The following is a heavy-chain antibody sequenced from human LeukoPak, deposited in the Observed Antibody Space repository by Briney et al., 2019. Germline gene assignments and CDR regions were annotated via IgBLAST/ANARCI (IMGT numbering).Heavy chain of an antibody. J-gene: IGHJ4*02. D-gene: IGHD2-2*01. CDR1: GGSINSGTNC. V-gene: IGHV4-61*02. Sequence: SETLSLTCTVSGGSINSGTNCWSWIRQPAGEGLEWIGRVYTSGSTNYNPSLKSRVTIPVDTSKNQCSLKLSAVPAADTAVYYCARGPAAKYDYWGQGTLVTVSS. CDR2: VYTSGST. CDR3: ARGPAAKYDY.